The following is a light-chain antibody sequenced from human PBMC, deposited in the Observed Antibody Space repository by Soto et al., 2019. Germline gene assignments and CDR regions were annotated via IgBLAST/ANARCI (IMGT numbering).Light chain of an antibody. Sequence: QSALTRPASVSGSPGQSITISCTGTSSDVGGYNYASWYQQHPGKAPKLMIYDVSNRPSGVSNRFSGSKSGNTASLTISGLQAEDEADYYCSSYTSSSTYVFGTGTKVTVL. J-gene: IGLJ1*01. V-gene: IGLV2-14*01. CDR3: SSYTSSSTYV. CDR2: DVS. CDR1: SSDVGGYNY.